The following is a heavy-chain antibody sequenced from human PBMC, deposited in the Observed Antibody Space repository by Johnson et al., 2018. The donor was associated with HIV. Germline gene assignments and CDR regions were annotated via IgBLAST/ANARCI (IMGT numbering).Heavy chain of an antibody. CDR3: ERPCTWNFYDAFDI. D-gene: IGHD1-7*01. V-gene: IGHV3-30*04. J-gene: IGHJ3*02. CDR1: GFTFISYA. CDR2: ISYDGSNK. Sequence: QVQLVESGGGVVQPGRSLRLSCAASGFTFISYAMHWVRQAPGKGLEWVAMISYDGSNKYYADSVKGRFTISRDNSKNTLYLQMNSLRIEDTAVYYCERPCTWNFYDAFDIWGQGTMVTVSS.